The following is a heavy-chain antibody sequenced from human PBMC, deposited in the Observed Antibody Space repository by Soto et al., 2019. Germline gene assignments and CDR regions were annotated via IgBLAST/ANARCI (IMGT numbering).Heavy chain of an antibody. CDR3: ASLRYYDFWSGSSPVDFDY. J-gene: IGHJ4*02. CDR2: MNPNSGNT. D-gene: IGHD3-3*01. V-gene: IGHV1-8*01. Sequence: WMGWMNPNSGNTGYAQKFQGRVTMTRNTSISTAYMELSSLRSEDTAVYYCASLRYYDFWSGSSPVDFDYWGQGTLVTVS.